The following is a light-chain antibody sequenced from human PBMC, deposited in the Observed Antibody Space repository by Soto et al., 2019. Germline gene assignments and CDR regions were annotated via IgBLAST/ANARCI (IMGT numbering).Light chain of an antibody. CDR3: QQSNTHGLT. Sequence: DIVLTQSPDSLAVSLAETATINCKSSQSVLYSSNNKNYFAWYQQKPGQPPKLLIYWASTRASGVPDRFRGSGSGTDFTLTISRLQAEDVAVYYFQQSNTHGLTVGGGTKVEIK. J-gene: IGKJ4*01. CDR2: WAS. V-gene: IGKV4-1*01. CDR1: QSVLYSSNNKNY.